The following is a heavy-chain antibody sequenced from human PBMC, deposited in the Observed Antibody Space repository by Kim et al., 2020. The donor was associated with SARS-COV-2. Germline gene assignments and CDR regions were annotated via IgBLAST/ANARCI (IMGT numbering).Heavy chain of an antibody. J-gene: IGHJ4*02. CDR3: ARDHLAAFDY. CDR2: ISTDGSTT. D-gene: IGHD6-13*01. V-gene: IGHV3-74*01. Sequence: GGSLRLSCAASGFTFSNYWMYWVRQAPGKGLVWVSRISTDGSTTSYADSVKGRFTISRDNAKNTVYLQMNSLRAEDTAVYYCARDHLAAFDYWGQGTLVTVSS. CDR1: GFTFSNYW.